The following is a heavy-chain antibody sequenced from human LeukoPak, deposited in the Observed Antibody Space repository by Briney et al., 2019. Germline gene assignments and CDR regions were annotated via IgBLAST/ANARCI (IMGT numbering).Heavy chain of an antibody. CDR3: ARIYCSGGSCYFGY. Sequence: GGSLRLSCAASEFTFSSYSMNWVRQAPGKGLEWVSYISSSSSTIYYADSVKGRFTISRDNAKNSLYLQMNSLRAEDTAVYYCARIYCSGGSCYFGYWGQGTLVTVSS. V-gene: IGHV3-48*04. CDR2: ISSSSSTI. D-gene: IGHD2-15*01. CDR1: EFTFSSYS. J-gene: IGHJ4*02.